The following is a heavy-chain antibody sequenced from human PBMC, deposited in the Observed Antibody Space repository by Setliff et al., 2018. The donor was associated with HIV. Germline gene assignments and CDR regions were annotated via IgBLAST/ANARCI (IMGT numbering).Heavy chain of an antibody. CDR1: GGSFTNYF. Sequence: PSETLSLTCAVYGGSFTNYFWSWIRQSPGKGLEWIVEVNHNGNINYNPSLQSRVTVSVDTSKPQFSLEMSSLTAADTAVYYCAITLVGVTTEMYWGQGTLVTVSS. CDR3: AITLVGVTTEMY. D-gene: IGHD2-21*02. V-gene: IGHV4-34*01. J-gene: IGHJ4*02. CDR2: VNHNGNI.